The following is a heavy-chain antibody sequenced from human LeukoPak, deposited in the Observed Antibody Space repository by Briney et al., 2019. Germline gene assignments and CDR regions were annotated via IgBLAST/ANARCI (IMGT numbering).Heavy chain of an antibody. CDR2: IWHDGSHK. V-gene: IGHV3-33*01. J-gene: IGHJ4*02. D-gene: IGHD3-10*01. Sequence: GGSLRLSCAASGFAFNTYAMHWVRQAPGQGLEWVALIWHDGSHKVYSNSVRGQFTISRDNSKNTVSLQMNTLSPEDTAVYYCAREIVGSGSYPGFWGQGTLVTVSA. CDR3: AREIVGSGSYPGF. CDR1: GFAFNTYA.